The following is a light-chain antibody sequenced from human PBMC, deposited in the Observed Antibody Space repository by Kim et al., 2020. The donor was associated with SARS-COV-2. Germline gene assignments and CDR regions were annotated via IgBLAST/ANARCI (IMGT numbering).Light chain of an antibody. CDR1: QSVASTH. V-gene: IGKV3-20*01. Sequence: WSPGGRATLSCRASQSVASTHIAWLQQKPGQTPRLLIYGTSSRVTGIPDRFSASGSGTDFTLTISRLEPEDFAVYYCQQYDNSPYTFGQGTKLEI. CDR2: GTS. CDR3: QQYDNSPYT. J-gene: IGKJ2*01.